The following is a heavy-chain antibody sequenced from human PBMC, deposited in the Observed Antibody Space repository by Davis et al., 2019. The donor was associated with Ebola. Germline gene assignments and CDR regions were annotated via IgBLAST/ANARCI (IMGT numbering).Heavy chain of an antibody. J-gene: IGHJ4*02. Sequence: GGSLRLSCAASGFTFSSYGMSWVRQAPGKGLEWLSTISGSGGNTYYADSVRGRFTISRDNSKNTLYLQMNSLRPEDTALYYCTRDRHFDWLGYFDYWGQGTLVTVSS. CDR1: GFTFSSYG. V-gene: IGHV3-23*01. D-gene: IGHD3-9*01. CDR3: TRDRHFDWLGYFDY. CDR2: ISGSGGNT.